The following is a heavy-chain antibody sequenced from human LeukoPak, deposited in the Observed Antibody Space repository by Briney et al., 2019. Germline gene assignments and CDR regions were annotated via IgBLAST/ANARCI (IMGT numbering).Heavy chain of an antibody. Sequence: PSETLSLTCTVSGGSISSSSYYWSWIRQPPGKGLEWIGYIYYSGSTYYNPSLKSRVTISVDTSKNQFSLKLSSVTAADTAVYYCARAGVDYYDSSGYLKAEYFQHWGQGTLVTVSS. CDR2: IYYSGST. V-gene: IGHV4-30-4*01. CDR1: GGSISSSSYY. J-gene: IGHJ1*01. CDR3: ARAGVDYYDSSGYLKAEYFQH. D-gene: IGHD3-22*01.